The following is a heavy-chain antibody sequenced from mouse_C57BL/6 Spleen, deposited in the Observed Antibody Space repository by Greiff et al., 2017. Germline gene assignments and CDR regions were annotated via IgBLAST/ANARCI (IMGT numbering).Heavy chain of an antibody. V-gene: IGHV1-54*01. CDR2: IYPGSGGT. D-gene: IGHD2-2*01. Sequence: QVQLQQPGAELVRPGTSVKVSCKASGYAFTNYLIAWVKQRPGQGLEWIGVIYPGSGGTNYNEKFKGKATLTADRSSSTAYMQLSSLASEDSAVYFSSTCGYDEGAMCGWGKGASVTVST. J-gene: IGHJ4*01. CDR1: GYAFTNYL. CDR3: STCGYDEGAMCG.